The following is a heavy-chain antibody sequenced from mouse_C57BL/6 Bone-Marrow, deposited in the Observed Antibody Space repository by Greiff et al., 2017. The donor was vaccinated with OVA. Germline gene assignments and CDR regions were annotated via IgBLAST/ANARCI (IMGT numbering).Heavy chain of an antibody. CDR2: IWRGGST. J-gene: IGHJ4*01. CDR3: AKKNYGSRSYAMDY. CDR1: GFSLTSYG. D-gene: IGHD1-1*01. Sequence: VNLVESGPGLVQPSQSLSITCTVSGFSLTSYGVHWVRQSPGKGLEWLGVIWRGGSTDYNAAFMSRLSITKDNSKSQVFFKMNSLQADDTAIYDCAKKNYGSRSYAMDYWGQGTSVTVSS. V-gene: IGHV2-5*01.